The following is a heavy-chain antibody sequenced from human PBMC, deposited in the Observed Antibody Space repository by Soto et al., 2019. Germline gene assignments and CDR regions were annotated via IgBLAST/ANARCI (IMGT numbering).Heavy chain of an antibody. CDR3: ATRAADYDFWSGYYSYYYYMDV. CDR1: GGSISSYY. CDR2: IYYSGNT. D-gene: IGHD3-3*01. V-gene: IGHV4-59*08. Sequence: SETLSLTCTVSGGSISSYYWSWIRQPPGKGLEWIGYIYYSGNTNYNPSLKSRVTISVDTSKNQFSLKLSSVTAADTAVYYCATRAADYDFWSGYYSYYYYMDVWGKGTTVTV. J-gene: IGHJ6*03.